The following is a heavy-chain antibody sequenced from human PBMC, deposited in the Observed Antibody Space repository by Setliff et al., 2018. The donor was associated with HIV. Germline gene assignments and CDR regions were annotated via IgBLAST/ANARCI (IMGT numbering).Heavy chain of an antibody. Sequence: GSLRLSCEASGFTFSTYSMNWVCQAPGKGLEWVSSISGSSRSKYYADSVKGRFTISRDNAKNSLYLQMNSLTAEDTAVYYCARDVSWRVRTYIDYWGQGALVTVSS. V-gene: IGHV3-21*01. J-gene: IGHJ4*02. CDR1: GFTFSTYS. CDR2: ISGSSRSK. D-gene: IGHD3-3*01. CDR3: ARDVSWRVRTYIDY.